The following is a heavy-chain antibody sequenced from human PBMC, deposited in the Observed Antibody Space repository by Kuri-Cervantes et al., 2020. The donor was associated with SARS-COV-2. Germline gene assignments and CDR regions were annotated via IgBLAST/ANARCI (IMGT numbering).Heavy chain of an antibody. J-gene: IGHJ2*01. CDR1: GFTFSSYE. CDR3: AKDYSSSSDWYFDL. Sequence: GGSLRLSCAASGFTFSSYEMNWVRQAPGKGLEWVSAISGSGGSTYYADSVKGRFTISRDNSKNTLYLQMNSLRAEDTAVYYCAKDYSSSSDWYFDLWGRGTLVTVSS. CDR2: ISGSGGST. V-gene: IGHV3-23*01. D-gene: IGHD6-6*01.